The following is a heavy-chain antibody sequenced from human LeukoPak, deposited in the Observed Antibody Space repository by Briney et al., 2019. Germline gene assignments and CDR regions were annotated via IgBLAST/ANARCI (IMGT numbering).Heavy chain of an antibody. J-gene: IGHJ4*02. Sequence: GGSLRLSCEASGFSVTTNYMTWVRQAPGKGLEWVGRIKSKTDGGTTDYAAPVKGRFTISRDDSKNTLYLQMNSLKTEDTAVYYCTTVSPAMIVGYWGQGTLVTVSS. D-gene: IGHD3-22*01. V-gene: IGHV3-15*01. CDR2: IKSKTDGGTT. CDR1: GFSVTTNY. CDR3: TTVSPAMIVGY.